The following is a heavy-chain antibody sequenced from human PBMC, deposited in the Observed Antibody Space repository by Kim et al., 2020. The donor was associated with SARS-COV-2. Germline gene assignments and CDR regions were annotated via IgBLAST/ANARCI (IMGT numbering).Heavy chain of an antibody. V-gene: IGHV1-46*01. Sequence: ASVKVSCKASGYTFTSYYMHWVRQAPGQGLEWMGIINPSGGSTSYAQKFQGRVTMTRDTSTSTVYMELSSLRSEDTAVYYCASPYPRYSGSPDDGMDVWGQGTTVTVSS. CDR3: ASPYPRYSGSPDDGMDV. D-gene: IGHD1-26*01. CDR1: GYTFTSYY. J-gene: IGHJ6*02. CDR2: INPSGGST.